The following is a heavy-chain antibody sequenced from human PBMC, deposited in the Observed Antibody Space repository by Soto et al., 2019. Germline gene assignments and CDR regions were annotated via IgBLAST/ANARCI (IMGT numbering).Heavy chain of an antibody. D-gene: IGHD6-13*01. CDR2: IYYSGST. V-gene: IGHV4-59*08. CDR1: GDSISNYY. J-gene: IGHJ3*02. Sequence: QVQLQESGPGLVKPSETLSLTCNVSGDSISNYYWSWIRQPPGKGLEWIGYIYYSGSTNSNPSLKSRVTISVDTSKNQFSLKLNSVTAADTAVYYCARHLWVGSSWYLGAVDIWGQGTTVTVSS. CDR3: ARHLWVGSSWYLGAVDI.